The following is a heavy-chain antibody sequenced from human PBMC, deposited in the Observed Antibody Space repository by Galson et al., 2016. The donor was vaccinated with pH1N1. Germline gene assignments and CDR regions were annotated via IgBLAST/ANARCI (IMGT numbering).Heavy chain of an antibody. D-gene: IGHD1-26*01. Sequence: SLRLSCAASGFIFSDYWMSWVRQAPGKGLEWVAKINQDGSRKYYVDSMKGRCTISRDNAENSLSLQMNSLRAEDTALYYCATEDYYTSLYWSQGILVTVSS. CDR2: INQDGSRK. J-gene: IGHJ4*02. CDR1: GFIFSDYW. V-gene: IGHV3-7*01. CDR3: ATEDYYTSLY.